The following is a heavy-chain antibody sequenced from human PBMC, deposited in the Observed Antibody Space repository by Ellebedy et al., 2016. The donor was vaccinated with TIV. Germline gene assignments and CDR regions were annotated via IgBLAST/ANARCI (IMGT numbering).Heavy chain of an antibody. CDR3: AKGCYDSDPPFDY. D-gene: IGHD3-22*01. Sequence: PGGSLRLSCAASGFTFSSYAMSWVRQAPGKGLEWVSGISGSGGNTYYADSVKGRFAISRDNSKDTLYLQMDSLRAEDTAVYYCAKGCYDSDPPFDYWGQGTLVTVSS. CDR1: GFTFSSYA. CDR2: ISGSGGNT. J-gene: IGHJ4*02. V-gene: IGHV3-23*01.